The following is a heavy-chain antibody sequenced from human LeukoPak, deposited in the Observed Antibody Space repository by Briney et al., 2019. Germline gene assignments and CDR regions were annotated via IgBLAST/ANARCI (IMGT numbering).Heavy chain of an antibody. CDR1: GGSISSYY. CDR2: IYISGSGST. Sequence: PSETLSLTCTVSGGSISSYYWSWIRQPAGKGLEWIGRIYISGSGSTNYNPSLKSRVTMSVDTSKNQFSLKLSSVTAADTAVYYCARHKYSSGWPPEGAFDIWGQGTMVTVSS. CDR3: ARHKYSSGWPPEGAFDI. D-gene: IGHD6-19*01. J-gene: IGHJ3*02. V-gene: IGHV4-4*07.